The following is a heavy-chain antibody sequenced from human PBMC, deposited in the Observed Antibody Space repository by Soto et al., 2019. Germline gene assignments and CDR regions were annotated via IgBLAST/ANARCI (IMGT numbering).Heavy chain of an antibody. Sequence: KTSETLSLTCRVSGYSITSDFYWGWIREPPGKGLEWIGSIYHSGTTYSDPSLKSRLTISVDTSKNQFSLMLTSVTAADMAVYYCGSIGRGSTRGYRWFAPWAQGPPATASS. D-gene: IGHD3-16*01. CDR1: GYSITSDFY. CDR2: IYHSGTT. V-gene: IGHV4-38-2*01. J-gene: IGHJ5*02. CDR3: GSIGRGSTRGYRWFAP.